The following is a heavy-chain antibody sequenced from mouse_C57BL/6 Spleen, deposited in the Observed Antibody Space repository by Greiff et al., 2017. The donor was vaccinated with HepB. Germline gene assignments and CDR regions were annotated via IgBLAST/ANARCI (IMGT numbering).Heavy chain of an antibody. CDR2: IGPGSGST. CDR1: GYTFTDYY. V-gene: IGHV1-77*01. D-gene: IGHD1-1*01. Sequence: VQLQQSGAELVKPGASVKISCKASGYTFTDYYINWVKQRPGQGLEWIGKIGPGSGSTYYNEKFKGKATLTADKSSSTAYMQLSSLTSEDSAVYFCALGGYYYGSKGDYFDYWGQGTTLTVSS. CDR3: ALGGYYYGSKGDYFDY. J-gene: IGHJ2*01.